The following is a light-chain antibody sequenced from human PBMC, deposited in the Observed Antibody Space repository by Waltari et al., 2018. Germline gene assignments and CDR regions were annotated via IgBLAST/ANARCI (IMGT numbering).Light chain of an antibody. V-gene: IGKV3-20*01. CDR2: GAS. CDR1: QTVRTTS. J-gene: IGKJ4*01. Sequence: EIVLTQSPGTLSLSPGERATLSCRASQTVRTTSLARYQQKPGQAPTLLISGASSRATGIPDRFSGSGSGTDLSLTISSLEPEDFAVYYCQQYDISPLTFGGGTKVEIK. CDR3: QQYDISPLT.